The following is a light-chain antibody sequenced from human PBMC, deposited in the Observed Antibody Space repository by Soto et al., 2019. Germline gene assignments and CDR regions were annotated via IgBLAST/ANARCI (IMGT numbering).Light chain of an antibody. CDR2: DVS. Sequence: QSALTQPASVSGSPGQSITVSCTGTSSDVGGHNSVSWYQQHPGKAPQLMIYDVSKQPSGVSDRFSGSKSGNTASLTISGLQAEDEADYYCSSFTSAGTLVFGGGTKVTVL. CDR3: SSFTSAGTLV. V-gene: IGLV2-14*01. J-gene: IGLJ3*02. CDR1: SSDVGGHNS.